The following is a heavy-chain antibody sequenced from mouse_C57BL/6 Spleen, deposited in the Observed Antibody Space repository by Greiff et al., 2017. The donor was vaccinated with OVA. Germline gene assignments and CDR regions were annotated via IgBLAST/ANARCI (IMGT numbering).Heavy chain of an antibody. D-gene: IGHD1-1*01. V-gene: IGHV1-69*01. J-gene: IGHJ4*01. CDR1: GYTFTSYW. CDR3: ERSAYGSSYAMDY. Sequence: VQLQQPGAELVMPGASVKLSCKASGYTFTSYWMHWVKQRPGQGLEWIGEIDPSDSYTNYNQKFKGKSTLTVDKSSSTAYMQLSSLTSEDSAVYYCERSAYGSSYAMDYWGQGTSVTVSS. CDR2: IDPSDSYT.